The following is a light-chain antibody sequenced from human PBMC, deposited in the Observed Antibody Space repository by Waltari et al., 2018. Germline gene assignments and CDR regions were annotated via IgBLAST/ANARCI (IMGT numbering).Light chain of an antibody. J-gene: IGKJ1*01. CDR1: QSITNW. V-gene: IGKV1-5*03. Sequence: DIQMTQSPSTLSASVGDRVTITCRASQSITNWLAWYQQKPGKAPKLLIYRASNLESGVTSRFGGSGYGTEFTLTISSRQPDDCATYYCQQYDNYGTFGQGTKVEIK. CDR3: QQYDNYGT. CDR2: RAS.